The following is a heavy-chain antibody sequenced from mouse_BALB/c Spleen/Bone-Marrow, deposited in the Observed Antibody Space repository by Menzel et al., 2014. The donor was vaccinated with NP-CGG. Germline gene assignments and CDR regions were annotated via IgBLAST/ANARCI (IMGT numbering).Heavy chain of an antibody. CDR1: GYSITSGYY. D-gene: IGHD2-1*01. CDR2: ISYDGSN. Sequence: EVQLVESGPGLVKPSQSLSLTCSVTGYSITSGYYWHWIRQFSGNKLEWMGYISYDGSNNYNPSLKNRISITRDTSKNHFCLKLNKVITDDIVTDYRERGNSVDYWGQGTTLTVSS. CDR3: ERGNSVDY. V-gene: IGHV3-6*02. J-gene: IGHJ2*01.